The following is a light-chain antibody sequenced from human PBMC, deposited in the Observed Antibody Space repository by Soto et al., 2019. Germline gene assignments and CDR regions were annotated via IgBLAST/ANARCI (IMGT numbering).Light chain of an antibody. Sequence: QSALTQPASVSGSPGRSIAISCTGTSTDVGSYNYVSWYQHHPGKAPKLIIYEVSYRPSGVSNRFSGAKSGNTASLTISGLQAEDEADYYCSSYTRSSTLVFGGGTKLTVL. CDR2: EVS. J-gene: IGLJ3*02. V-gene: IGLV2-14*01. CDR1: STDVGSYNY. CDR3: SSYTRSSTLV.